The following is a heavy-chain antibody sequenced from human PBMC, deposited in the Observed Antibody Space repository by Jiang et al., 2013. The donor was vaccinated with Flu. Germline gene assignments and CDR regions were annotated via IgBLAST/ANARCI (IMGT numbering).Heavy chain of an antibody. Sequence: GSGLVKPSETLSLTCTVSGGSISSSSYYWGWIRQPPGKGLEWIGSIYYSGSTYYNPSLKSRVTISVDTSKNQFSLKLSSVTAADTAVYYCATDTAMVRDYYYGMDVWGQGTLVTVSS. V-gene: IGHV4-39*01. D-gene: IGHD5-18*01. J-gene: IGHJ6*02. CDR1: GGSISSSSYY. CDR2: IYYSGST. CDR3: ATDTAMVRDYYYGMDV.